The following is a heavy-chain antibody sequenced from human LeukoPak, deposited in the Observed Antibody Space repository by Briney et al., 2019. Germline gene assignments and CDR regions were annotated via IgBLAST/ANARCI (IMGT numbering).Heavy chain of an antibody. CDR3: AKGLDYGDFRRLFDY. CDR2: IRYDGSNK. V-gene: IGHV3-30*02. D-gene: IGHD4-17*01. Sequence: GGSLRLSCAASGFTFSSYGMHWVRQAPGKGLEWVAFIRYDGSNKYYADSVKGRFTISRDNSKNTLYLQMNSLRAEDTAVYYCAKGLDYGDFRRLFDYWGQGTLDTVSS. CDR1: GFTFSSYG. J-gene: IGHJ4*02.